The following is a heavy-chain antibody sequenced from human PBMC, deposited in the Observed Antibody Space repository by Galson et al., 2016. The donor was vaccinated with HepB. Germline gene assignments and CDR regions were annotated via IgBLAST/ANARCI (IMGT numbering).Heavy chain of an antibody. Sequence: SLRLSCAASGFTFSNYGMHWVRQAPGKGLQWVAVISYDGSNKYYADSVKGRFTISRDNSKNTLYLQMNSLRAEDTAVYYCAKDRSYYGSGRNIRLDYWGQGALVTASS. D-gene: IGHD3-10*01. CDR1: GFTFSNYG. J-gene: IGHJ4*02. CDR3: AKDRSYYGSGRNIRLDY. CDR2: ISYDGSNK. V-gene: IGHV3-30*18.